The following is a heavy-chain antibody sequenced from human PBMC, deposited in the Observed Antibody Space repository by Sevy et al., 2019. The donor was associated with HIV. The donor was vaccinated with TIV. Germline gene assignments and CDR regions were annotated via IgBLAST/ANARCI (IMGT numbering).Heavy chain of an antibody. CDR3: AKDHNLWSEGGFLHH. J-gene: IGHJ1*01. V-gene: IGHV3-30*18. Sequence: GGSLRLSCAASGFAFSSYAIHWVCQAPGKGLEWVAVISYDGNNKYYADSVQGRFTVSRDNSKNTLYVQMNSLRAEDTAVYYCAKDHNLWSEGGFLHHWGQGTLVTVSS. CDR1: GFAFSSYA. D-gene: IGHD3-10*01. CDR2: ISYDGNNK.